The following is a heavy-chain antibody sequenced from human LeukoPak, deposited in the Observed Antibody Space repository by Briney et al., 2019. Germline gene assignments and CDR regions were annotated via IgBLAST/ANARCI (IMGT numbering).Heavy chain of an antibody. CDR3: ARAPTPIIAVAGSFDY. J-gene: IGHJ4*02. Sequence: QTLSLTCAISGDXVSNNSAAWNWIRQSPSRGLEWLGMTYCRSKWYYDYAVSVKSRITINPDTSKNQFSLQVNSVTPEDTAVYYCARAPTPIIAVAGSFDYWGQGTLVTVSS. D-gene: IGHD6-19*01. CDR1: GDXVSNNSAA. V-gene: IGHV6-1*01. CDR2: TYCRSKWYY.